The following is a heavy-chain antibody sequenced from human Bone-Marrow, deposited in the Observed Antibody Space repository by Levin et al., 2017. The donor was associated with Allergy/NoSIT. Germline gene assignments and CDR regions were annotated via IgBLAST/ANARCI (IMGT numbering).Heavy chain of an antibody. V-gene: IGHV1-18*01. CDR2: ISGYNGNT. D-gene: IGHD2-15*01. CDR3: ARHCSGGSCDDY. CDR1: NYAFNTYG. J-gene: IGHJ4*02. Sequence: HGESLKISCKASNYAFNTYGISWVRQAPGRGLEWMGWISGYNGNTKYAQNVQDRVTLTRDIATRTAYLELETLRSDDTGVYFCARHCSGGSCDDYWGQGTLVTVSS.